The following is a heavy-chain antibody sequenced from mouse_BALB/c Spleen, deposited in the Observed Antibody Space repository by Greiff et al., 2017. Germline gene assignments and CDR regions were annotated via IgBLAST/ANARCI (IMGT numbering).Heavy chain of an antibody. D-gene: IGHD2-4*01. J-gene: IGHJ4*01. Sequence: EVKLQQSGAELVKPGASVKLSCTASGFNIKDTYMHWVKQRPEQGLEWIGRIDPANGNTKYDPKFQGKATITADTSSNTAYLQLSSLTSEDTAVYYCARGLRRAYAMDYWGQGTSVTVSS. CDR2: IDPANGNT. CDR3: ARGLRRAYAMDY. CDR1: GFNIKDTY. V-gene: IGHV14-3*02.